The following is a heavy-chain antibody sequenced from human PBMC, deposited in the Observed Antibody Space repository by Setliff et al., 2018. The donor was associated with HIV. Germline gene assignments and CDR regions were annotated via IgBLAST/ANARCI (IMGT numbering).Heavy chain of an antibody. CDR3: ARTLTGKAPLATIDY. CDR2: IKHDGSGK. J-gene: IGHJ4*02. V-gene: IGHV3-7*01. Sequence: GGSLRLSCAASGFTFSTHWMCWGRQAPGKGLEWVANIKHDGSGKYYVDSVRGRFTISRDNAKNSLYLQMSSLRAEDTAVYYCARTLTGKAPLATIDYWGQGALVTVSS. D-gene: IGHD1-20*01. CDR1: GFTFSTHW.